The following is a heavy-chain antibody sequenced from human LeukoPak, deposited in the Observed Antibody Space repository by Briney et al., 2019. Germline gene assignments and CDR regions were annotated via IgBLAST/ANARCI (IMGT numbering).Heavy chain of an antibody. J-gene: IGHJ4*02. V-gene: IGHV3-64*01. CDR1: GFTFSSYA. CDR3: AKQYDFWSAPDY. Sequence: GGSLRLSCTTSGFTFSSYAMHWVRQAPGKGLEYVSAITSNGGSTYYANSVKGRFTISRDNSKNTLYLQMGSLRVEDTAVYYCAKQYDFWSAPDYWGQGTLVTVSS. CDR2: ITSNGGST. D-gene: IGHD3-3*01.